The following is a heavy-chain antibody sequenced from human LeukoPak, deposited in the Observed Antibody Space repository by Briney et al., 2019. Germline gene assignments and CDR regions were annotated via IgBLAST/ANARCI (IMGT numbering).Heavy chain of an antibody. CDR1: GESFSAYF. CDR3: GVSTTRATTRTIDY. Sequence: SETLSLTCAVYGESFSAYFWTWIRQPPGKGLEWIGEISRGGSTNYSPSLKSRVTISLDTSKNQVSLTLSSVTAADTDMYYCGVSTTRATTRTIDYWGQGNLVTVSS. J-gene: IGHJ4*02. V-gene: IGHV4-34*01. CDR2: ISRGGST. D-gene: IGHD4-17*01.